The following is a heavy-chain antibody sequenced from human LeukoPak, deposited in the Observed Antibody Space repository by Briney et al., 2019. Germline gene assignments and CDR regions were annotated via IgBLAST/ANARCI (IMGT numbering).Heavy chain of an antibody. D-gene: IGHD5-18*01. CDR2: IYSGGST. Sequence: GGSLRLSCAASGFTFSSYAMTWVRQAPGKGLEWVSVIYSGGSTYYADSVKGRFTISRDNSKNTLYLQMNSLRAEDTAVYYCARGEPTKQLWERYYYYYMDVWGKGTTVTISS. CDR1: GFTFSSYA. V-gene: IGHV3-53*01. J-gene: IGHJ6*03. CDR3: ARGEPTKQLWERYYYYYMDV.